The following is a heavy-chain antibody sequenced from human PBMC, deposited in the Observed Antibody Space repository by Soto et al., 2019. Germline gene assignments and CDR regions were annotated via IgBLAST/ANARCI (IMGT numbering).Heavy chain of an antibody. CDR1: GGSISSSSYY. CDR3: AREGNLGRWLQPLDF. CDR2: IYYNGNT. J-gene: IGHJ4*02. Sequence: PSETLSLTCTVSGGSISSSSYYWGWIRQPPGKGLEWIGNIYYNGNTNYNPSLKSRVSMSVDTSKNQFSLRLISVTAADTAKYFCAREGNLGRWLQPLDFWGQGTLVTVSS. V-gene: IGHV4-39*07. D-gene: IGHD5-12*01.